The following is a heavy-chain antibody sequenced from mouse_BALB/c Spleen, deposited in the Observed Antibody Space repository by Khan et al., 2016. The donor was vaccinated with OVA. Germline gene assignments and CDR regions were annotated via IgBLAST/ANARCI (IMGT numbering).Heavy chain of an antibody. J-gene: IGHJ2*01. CDR2: INPHIGET. V-gene: IGHV1-20*02. D-gene: IGHD1-1*01. Sequence: AQLQQSGPELVKPGASVKISCKASGYSFTGYFMNWVMQSHGKSLEWIGRINPHIGETFYNQKFKGKATLTVDESSSTAHMELRSLASEDSAVYYCARIYGSDFDYWGQGTPLTVSS. CDR3: ARIYGSDFDY. CDR1: GYSFTGYF.